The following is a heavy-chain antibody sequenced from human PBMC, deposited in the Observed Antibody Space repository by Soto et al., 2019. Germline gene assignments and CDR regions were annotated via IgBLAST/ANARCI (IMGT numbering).Heavy chain of an antibody. Sequence: GGSLRLSCKGSGYSFTSYWIGWVRQMPGKGLEWMGIIYPGDSDTRYSPSFQGQVTISADKSISTAYLQWNSLKASDTAMYYCARPGLRLGELSYFDYWGQGTLVTVSS. V-gene: IGHV5-51*01. CDR1: GYSFTSYW. CDR2: IYPGDSDT. D-gene: IGHD3-16*02. J-gene: IGHJ4*02. CDR3: ARPGLRLGELSYFDY.